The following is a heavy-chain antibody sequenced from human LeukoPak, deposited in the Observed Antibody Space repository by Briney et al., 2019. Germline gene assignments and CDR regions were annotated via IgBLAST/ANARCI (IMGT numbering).Heavy chain of an antibody. CDR2: ISGSGGST. J-gene: IGHJ4*02. D-gene: IGHD5-18*01. Sequence: GGSLRLSCAASGFTFGSYAMSWVRQAPGKGLEWVSAISGSGGSTYYADSVKGRFTISRDNSKNTLYLQMNSLRAEDTAVYYCANSPGYSYGPLDYWGQGTLVTVSS. V-gene: IGHV3-23*01. CDR1: GFTFGSYA. CDR3: ANSPGYSYGPLDY.